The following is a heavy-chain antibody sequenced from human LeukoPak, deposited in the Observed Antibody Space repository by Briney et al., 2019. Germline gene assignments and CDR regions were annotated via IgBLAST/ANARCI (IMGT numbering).Heavy chain of an antibody. CDR2: ISYDGSNK. CDR1: GFTFSSYA. CDR3: ARDQIFIPYLYDSSGYTKGAFDI. J-gene: IGHJ3*02. V-gene: IGHV3-30*04. Sequence: GGSLRLSCAASGFTFSSYAMHWVRQAPGKGLEWVAVISYDGSNKYYADSVKGRFTISRDNSKNTLYLQMNSLRAEDTAVYYCARDQIFIPYLYDSSGYTKGAFDIWGQGTMVTVSS. D-gene: IGHD3-22*01.